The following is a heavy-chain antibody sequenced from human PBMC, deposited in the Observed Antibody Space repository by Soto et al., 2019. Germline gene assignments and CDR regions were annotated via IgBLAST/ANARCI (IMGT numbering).Heavy chain of an antibody. Sequence: QVQLVQSGAEVKKPGASVKVSCKASGYNFMRYGFTWVRQAPGQGLEWMGWINVDNGETKYPQKIQGRVTMTTDTSTSTVYMELRSLTSDAAAAYYCAGCISGGYSDWFAPWGHGTLVTVSS. V-gene: IGHV1-18*04. CDR2: INVDNGET. CDR1: GYNFMRYG. D-gene: IGHD1-26*01. J-gene: IGHJ5*02. CDR3: AGCISGGYSDWFAP.